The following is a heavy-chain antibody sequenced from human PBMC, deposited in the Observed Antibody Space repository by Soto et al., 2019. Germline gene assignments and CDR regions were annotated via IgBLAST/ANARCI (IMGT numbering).Heavy chain of an antibody. CDR2: ISSSISTM. CDR3: ASEVRETAVADFDD. Sequence: EVQLVESGGGLVQPGGSLRLSCAASGFTFSSYSMNWVRQAPGKGLEWLSYISSSISTMHYADSVKGRFTISRDNAKNALSLQINSLRDEDTAVYYCASEVRETAVADFDDWGQGTLVTVSS. D-gene: IGHD5-18*01. V-gene: IGHV3-48*02. J-gene: IGHJ4*02. CDR1: GFTFSSYS.